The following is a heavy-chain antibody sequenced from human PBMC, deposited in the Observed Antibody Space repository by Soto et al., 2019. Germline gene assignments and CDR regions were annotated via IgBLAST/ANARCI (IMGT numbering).Heavy chain of an antibody. Sequence: VASVKVSCKASGYTFTSYGISWVRQAPGQGLEWMGWISAYNGNTKYAQKLQGRVTMTTDTSTSTAYMELRSLRSDDTAVYYCARDPRLRFLEWLSYGMDVWGQGTTVTVSS. V-gene: IGHV1-18*04. D-gene: IGHD3-3*01. CDR3: ARDPRLRFLEWLSYGMDV. CDR2: ISAYNGNT. CDR1: GYTFTSYG. J-gene: IGHJ6*02.